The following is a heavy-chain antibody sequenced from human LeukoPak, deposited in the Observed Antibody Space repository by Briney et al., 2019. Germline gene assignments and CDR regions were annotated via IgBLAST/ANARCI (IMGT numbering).Heavy chain of an antibody. Sequence: GGSLRLSCAASGFTFSSYGMHWVRQAPGKGLEWVAVISYDGSNKYYADSVKGRFTISRDNSKNTLYLQMNSLRAEDTAVYYCAKGHDGYNYGGAFDYWGQGTLVIVSS. CDR1: GFTFSSYG. CDR3: AKGHDGYNYGGAFDY. V-gene: IGHV3-30*18. J-gene: IGHJ4*02. D-gene: IGHD5-24*01. CDR2: ISYDGSNK.